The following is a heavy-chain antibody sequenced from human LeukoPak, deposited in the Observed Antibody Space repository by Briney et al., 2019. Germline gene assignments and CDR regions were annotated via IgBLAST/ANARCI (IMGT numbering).Heavy chain of an antibody. V-gene: IGHV4-34*01. CDR2: VNHSGST. D-gene: IGHD4-17*01. J-gene: IGHJ4*02. Sequence: SETLSLTCAVYGGSFSGYYWSWIRQPPGKGLEWSGEVNHSGSTNYNPSLKSRVTISVDTSKNQFSLKLSSVTAADTAVYYCARQDDYLFDYWGQGTLVTVSS. CDR3: ARQDDYLFDY. CDR1: GGSFSGYY.